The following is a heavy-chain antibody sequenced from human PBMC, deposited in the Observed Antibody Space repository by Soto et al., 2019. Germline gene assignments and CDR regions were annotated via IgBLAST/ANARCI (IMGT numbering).Heavy chain of an antibody. CDR1: GGSIGRYD. J-gene: IGHJ4*02. CDR2: IYDSENT. Sequence: QVQLQESGPGLVKPSETLSLTCSVSGGSIGRYDWGWIRQSPGKGLEWIGFIYDSENTNYNPSLKTRVIISGDTSNNQLSRTLSFVTAADTAICYCARHEKGSSFDHWGQGALVTVSS. CDR3: ARHEKGSSFDH. D-gene: IGHD6-6*01. V-gene: IGHV4-59*08.